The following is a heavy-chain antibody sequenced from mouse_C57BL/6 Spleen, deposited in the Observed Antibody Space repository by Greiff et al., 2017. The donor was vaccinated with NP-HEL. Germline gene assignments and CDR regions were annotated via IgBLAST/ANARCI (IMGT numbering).Heavy chain of an antibody. J-gene: IGHJ1*03. CDR2: IYPGDGDT. Sequence: VQLVESGAELVKPGASVKISCKASGYAFSSYWMNWVKQRPGKGLEWIGQIYPGDGDTNYNGKFKGKATLTADKSSSTAYMQLSSLTSEDSAVYFCARGGYDNWYFDVWGTGTTVTVSS. D-gene: IGHD2-2*01. V-gene: IGHV1-80*01. CDR1: GYAFSSYW. CDR3: ARGGYDNWYFDV.